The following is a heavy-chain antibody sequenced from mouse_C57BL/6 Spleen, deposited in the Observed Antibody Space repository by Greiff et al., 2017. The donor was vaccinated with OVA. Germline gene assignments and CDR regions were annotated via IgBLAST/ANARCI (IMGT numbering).Heavy chain of an antibody. CDR2: IDPSDSYT. CDR3: ARRGYYGSPRYFDV. D-gene: IGHD1-1*01. Sequence: QVQLQQPGAELVKPGASVKLSCKASGYTFTSYWMQWVKQRPGQGLEWIGEIDPSDSYTNYNQKFKGKATLTVDTSSSTAYMQLSSLTSEDSAVYYCARRGYYGSPRYFDVWGTGTTVTVSS. V-gene: IGHV1-50*01. J-gene: IGHJ1*03. CDR1: GYTFTSYW.